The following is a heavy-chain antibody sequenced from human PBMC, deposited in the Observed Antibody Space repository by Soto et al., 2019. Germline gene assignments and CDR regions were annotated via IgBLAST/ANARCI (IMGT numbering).Heavy chain of an antibody. CDR3: ASTIAGGYGMDV. V-gene: IGHV5-10-1*01. Sequence: EVQLVRSGAEVTKPGESLRISCKGSGYSFTSYWISWVRQMPGKGLAWMGRIDPSDSYTNYSPSFQGHVTISADKSISTADLQWSSLKASDTAMDYCASTIAGGYGMDVWCHETTVTVSS. J-gene: IGHJ6*02. CDR1: GYSFTSYW. CDR2: IDPSDSYT. D-gene: IGHD2-15*01.